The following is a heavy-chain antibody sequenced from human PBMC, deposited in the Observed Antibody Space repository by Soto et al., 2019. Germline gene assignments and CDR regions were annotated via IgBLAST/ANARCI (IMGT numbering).Heavy chain of an antibody. CDR2: LGLIPRHT. Sequence: PEGSLRLSCAASGSTFTSSVMAWVRRPPGRGLEWISSLGLIPRHTFYADSVKGRFTISRDNSRTTLYLQMTGLTFDDTAVYYCAAYADGPYRPPYDYWGQGTQVTVSS. V-gene: IGHV3-23*01. D-gene: IGHD3-16*02. J-gene: IGHJ4*02. CDR1: GSTFTSSV. CDR3: AAYADGPYRPPYDY.